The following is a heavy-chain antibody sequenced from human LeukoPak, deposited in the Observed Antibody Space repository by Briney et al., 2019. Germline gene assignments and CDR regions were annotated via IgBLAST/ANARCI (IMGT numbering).Heavy chain of an antibody. J-gene: IGHJ4*02. CDR2: ISGGGGTT. V-gene: IGHV3-23*01. CDR1: GFTFSSSA. D-gene: IGHD1-1*01. Sequence: GGSLRLSCAASGFTFSSSAMTWVRQAPGKGLEWVSGISGGGGTTYYADSAKGRFTISRDNSKKTLCLQMNSLRAEDTAVYYCAKEEAPTTWIGYWGQGTLVTVSS. CDR3: AKEEAPTTWIGY.